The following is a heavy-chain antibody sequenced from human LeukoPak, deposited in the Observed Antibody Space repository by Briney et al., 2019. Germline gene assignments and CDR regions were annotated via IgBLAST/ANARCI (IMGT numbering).Heavy chain of an antibody. CDR1: GGSFSSYA. Sequence: SVKVSCKASGGSFSSYAISWVRQAPGQGLEWMGRIIPIFGTANYAQKFQGRVTMTTDESKSTAYMELSSLRSEDTAVYYCGSTAAGTITYWGQGTLVTVSS. J-gene: IGHJ4*02. V-gene: IGHV1-69*05. CDR3: GSTAAGTITY. CDR2: IIPIFGTA. D-gene: IGHD6-13*01.